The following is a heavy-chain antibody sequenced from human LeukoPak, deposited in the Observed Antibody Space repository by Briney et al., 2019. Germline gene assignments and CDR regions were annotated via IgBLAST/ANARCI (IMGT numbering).Heavy chain of an antibody. CDR1: GGSFSGYY. J-gene: IGHJ4*02. CDR3: ARQNYGSAPLRY. D-gene: IGHD3-10*01. CDR2: INHSGST. Sequence: KTSETLSLTCAVYGGSFSGYYWSWIRQPPGKGLEWIGEINHSGSTNYNPSLMSRVTISVDTSKNQFSLKLSSVTAADTAVYFCARQNYGSAPLRYWGQGALVTVSS. V-gene: IGHV4-34*01.